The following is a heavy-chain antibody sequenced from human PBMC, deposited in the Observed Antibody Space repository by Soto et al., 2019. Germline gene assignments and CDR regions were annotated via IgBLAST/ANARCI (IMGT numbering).Heavy chain of an antibody. CDR2: IYYTGST. J-gene: IGHJ2*01. Sequence: QVQLQESGPGLVKPSETLSLTCTVSGGSISSYYWSWIRQPPGKGLEWIGYIYYTGSTNYNPSPKSRVTISVDTFKNQFSLQLSSVTAADTAVYYCAKFNWYFDLWGRGTLVTVSS. V-gene: IGHV4-59*01. CDR1: GGSISSYY. CDR3: AKFNWYFDL.